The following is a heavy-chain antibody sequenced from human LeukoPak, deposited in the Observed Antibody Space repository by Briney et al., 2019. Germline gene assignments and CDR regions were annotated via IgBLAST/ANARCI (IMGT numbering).Heavy chain of an antibody. Sequence: PEGSLRLPCAASGFTFSSYAMSWVRQAPGKGLEWVSTFGTGGDDTYYADSVKGRFIISRDNSKNTLYLQINSLRAEDTAIYYCAKNFPGRPFDYWGQGALVTVSS. D-gene: IGHD6-6*01. V-gene: IGHV3-23*01. CDR1: GFTFSSYA. J-gene: IGHJ4*02. CDR2: FGTGGDDT. CDR3: AKNFPGRPFDY.